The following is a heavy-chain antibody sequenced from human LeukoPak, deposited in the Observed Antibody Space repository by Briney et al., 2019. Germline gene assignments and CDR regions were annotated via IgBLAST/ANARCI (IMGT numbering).Heavy chain of an antibody. V-gene: IGHV3-74*01. CDR3: AKGVGIAVALFDY. CDR2: INSDGSST. CDR1: GFTFSSYW. J-gene: IGHJ4*02. Sequence: GGSLRLSCAASGFTFSSYWMHWVRQAPGKGLGWVSRINSDGSSTSYADSVKGRFTISRENAKNTLYLQMNSLRAEDTALYYCAKGVGIAVALFDYWGQGTLVTVSS. D-gene: IGHD6-19*01.